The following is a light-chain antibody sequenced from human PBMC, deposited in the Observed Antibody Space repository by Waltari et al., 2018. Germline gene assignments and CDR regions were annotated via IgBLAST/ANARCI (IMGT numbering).Light chain of an antibody. V-gene: IGKV1-33*01. CDR1: QDIKNY. CDR2: DAS. J-gene: IGKJ4*01. Sequence: DIQMTQSPSSLSASVGDRVTITCQASQDIKNYLNSYQQKPGKAPKLLIYDASNLETGVPSRYSGSGFGTDFTFTISSLQPEDIATYFCQQYDNLPLTFGGGTKVDIK. CDR3: QQYDNLPLT.